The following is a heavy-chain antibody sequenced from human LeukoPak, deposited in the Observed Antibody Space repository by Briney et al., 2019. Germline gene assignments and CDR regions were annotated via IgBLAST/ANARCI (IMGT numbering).Heavy chain of an antibody. CDR1: GGSFSGYY. D-gene: IGHD6-19*01. V-gene: IGHV4-34*01. CDR2: INHSGST. CDR3: ARGRSGWYHFDY. J-gene: IGHJ4*02. Sequence: SETLSLTCAVYGGSFSGYYWSWIRQPPGKGLEWIGEINHSGSTKYNPSLKSRVTISVDTSKNQFSLKLSSVTAADTAVYYCARGRSGWYHFDYWGQGTLVTVSS.